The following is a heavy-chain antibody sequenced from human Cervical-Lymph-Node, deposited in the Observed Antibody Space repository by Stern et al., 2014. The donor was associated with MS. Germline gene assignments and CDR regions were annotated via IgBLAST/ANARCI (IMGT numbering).Heavy chain of an antibody. V-gene: IGHV3-33*01. Sequence: QVQLVQSGGGVXXXXRSLRLSCAASGFTFSSYGMHWVRQAPGKGLEWXXXIXYDGSNKYYADSVKGRFTISRDNSKNTLYLQMNSLRAEDTAVYYCARSSSPSPYYYYGMDVWGQGTTVTVSS. D-gene: IGHD6-13*01. CDR1: GFTFSSYG. CDR2: IXYDGSNK. CDR3: ARSSSPSPYYYYGMDV. J-gene: IGHJ6*02.